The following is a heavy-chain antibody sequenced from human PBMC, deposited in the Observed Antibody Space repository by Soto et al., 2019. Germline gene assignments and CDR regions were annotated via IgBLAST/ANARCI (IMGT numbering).Heavy chain of an antibody. CDR1: GASISSYY. CDR2: IYYSWRS. D-gene: IGHD4-17*01. J-gene: IGHJ4*02. V-gene: IGHV4-59*01. Sequence: QVQLQESDPGLVKPSETLSLTCTVSGASISSYYWSWIRQPPGKGLEWIGYIYYSWRSNYNPSLKSRVTIAVDTSKNQFSLKLNSVTAANTAVYYCARVSEDYGDNVALLDYWGQGALVTVSS. CDR3: ARVSEDYGDNVALLDY.